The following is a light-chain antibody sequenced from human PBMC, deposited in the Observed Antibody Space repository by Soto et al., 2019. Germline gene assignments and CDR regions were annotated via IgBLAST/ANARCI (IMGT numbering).Light chain of an antibody. Sequence: IFLTQSPFTLSLSPGEGSTLSCRASQSVSSNYLAWYQQKPGQAPRLLIYGAYNRATGIPDRFSGSGSGKELTITISRMEPEDFEVYSCKKYSSSKLNFGGGTKV. V-gene: IGKV3-20*01. CDR3: KKYSSSKLN. CDR2: GAY. CDR1: QSVSSNY. J-gene: IGKJ4*01.